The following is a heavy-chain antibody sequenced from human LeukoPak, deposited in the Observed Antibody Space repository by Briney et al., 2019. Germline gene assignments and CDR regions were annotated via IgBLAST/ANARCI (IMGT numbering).Heavy chain of an antibody. D-gene: IGHD3-3*01. CDR1: TLTFSSYV. V-gene: IGHV3-23*01. CDR2: VSGCGGTT. CDR3: AKGRGTFGAIISDAFDA. Sequence: GGSLRLSCAASTLTFSSYVMTWVRQAPGQGLEWVAIVSGCGGTTDYADSVKGRFTISRDNSNNMVYLQLKSLRVEDTAVYYCAKGRGTFGAIISDAFDAWGHGTMVIVSS. J-gene: IGHJ3*01.